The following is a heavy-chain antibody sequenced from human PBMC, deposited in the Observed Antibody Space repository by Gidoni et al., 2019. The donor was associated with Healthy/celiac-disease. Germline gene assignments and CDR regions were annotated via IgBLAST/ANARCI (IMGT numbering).Heavy chain of an antibody. J-gene: IGHJ6*02. V-gene: IGHV4-39*01. Sequence: QLQLQESGPGLVKPSETLSLTCTVSGGSLSSSSYYWGWIRQPPGKGLEWIGSIYYSGSTYCNPSLKSRVTISVDTSKNQFSLKLSSVTAADTAVYYCARQSTMVRGVIISYYYYYGMDVWGQGTTVTVSS. CDR3: ARQSTMVRGVIISYYYYYGMDV. CDR2: IYYSGST. CDR1: GGSLSSSSYY. D-gene: IGHD3-10*01.